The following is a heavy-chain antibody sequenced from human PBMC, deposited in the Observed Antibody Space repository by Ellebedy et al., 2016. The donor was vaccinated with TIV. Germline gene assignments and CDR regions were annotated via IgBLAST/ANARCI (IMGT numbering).Heavy chain of an antibody. D-gene: IGHD1-20*01. CDR1: GGSXXSGVXX. CDR3: ARGLTGNPIHI. J-gene: IGHJ3*02. V-gene: IGHV4-30-4*01. Sequence: MPSETLSLTCTVPGGSXXSGVXXWSSXXLHPAXALAWVGSLYSSGSAYYNSSLKGRVKISVDRSKKQISLELNSVTAADTAVYSCARGLTGNPIHIWGQGTRVTVSS. CDR2: LYSSGSA.